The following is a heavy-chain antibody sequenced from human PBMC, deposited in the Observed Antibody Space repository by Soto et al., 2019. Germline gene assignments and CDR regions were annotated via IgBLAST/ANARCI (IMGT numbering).Heavy chain of an antibody. CDR3: ARALRDYDSSGSNDY. D-gene: IGHD3-22*01. CDR2: INHSGGST. J-gene: IGHJ4*02. CDR1: GYTFTSYY. Sequence: GASVKISCKASGYTFTSYYMHWVRQAPGQGLEWMGIINHSGGSTSYAQKFQGRVTMTRDTSTSTVYMELSSLRYEDTALYYCARALRDYDSSGSNDYCGELTLVPV. V-gene: IGHV1-46*01.